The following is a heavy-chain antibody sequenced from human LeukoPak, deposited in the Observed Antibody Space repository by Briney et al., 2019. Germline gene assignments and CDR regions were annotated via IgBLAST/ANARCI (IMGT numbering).Heavy chain of an antibody. CDR2: INPSGGTT. D-gene: IGHD2-15*01. CDR3: ARGGILYS. CDR1: GYSFTSYY. V-gene: IGHV1-46*01. Sequence: GASVKVSCKASGYSFTSYYMHWVRQAPGQGLGWMGVINPSGGTTTYAQKFHGRVTLTRDTSTSTVHMELSSLTSEDTAVYYCARGGILYSWGQGTLVTVSS. J-gene: IGHJ5*02.